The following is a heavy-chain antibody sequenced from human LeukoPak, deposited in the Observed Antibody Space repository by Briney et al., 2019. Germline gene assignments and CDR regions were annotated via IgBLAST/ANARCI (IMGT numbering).Heavy chain of an antibody. CDR2: ISWNSGSI. Sequence: PGGSLRLSCAASGFTFDDYAMHWVRQAPGKGLEWVSGISWNSGSIGYADSVKGRFTISRDNAKNSLYLQMNSLRAEDTALYYCAKAPVEWLRGYFDYWGQGTLVTVSS. D-gene: IGHD5-12*01. CDR1: GFTFDDYA. J-gene: IGHJ4*02. V-gene: IGHV3-9*01. CDR3: AKAPVEWLRGYFDY.